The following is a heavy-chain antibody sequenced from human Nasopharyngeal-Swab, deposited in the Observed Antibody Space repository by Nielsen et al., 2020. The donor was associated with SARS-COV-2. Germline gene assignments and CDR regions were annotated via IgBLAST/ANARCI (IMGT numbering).Heavy chain of an antibody. J-gene: IGHJ4*02. V-gene: IGHV5-51*01. CDR2: IYPGDSDT. Sequence: GESLKISCQGSGYTFSNYWIGWVRQMPGKGLEWMGVIYPGDSDTRSNPSLQRQVTISVVKSISTAYLQLNILQASDSAIYYCARGYSSGWYDYWGQGALVTVSS. CDR1: GYTFSNYW. D-gene: IGHD6-19*01. CDR3: ARGYSSGWYDY.